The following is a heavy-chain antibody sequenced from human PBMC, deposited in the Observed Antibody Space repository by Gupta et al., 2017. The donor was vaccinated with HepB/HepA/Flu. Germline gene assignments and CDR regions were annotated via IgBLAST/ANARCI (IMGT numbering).Heavy chain of an antibody. CDR2: ISSSSSYI. CDR1: GSTFSSHS. V-gene: IGHV3-21*01. J-gene: IGHJ3*02. Sequence: EVQLVESGGGLVMPGGSLRLSCAASGSTFSSHSLTWVRQAPGKGLEWVSSISSSSSYIYYADSVKGRFTISRDNAKNSLYLQMNSLRAEDTAVYYCAREGYFYDFWSGYLDAFDIWGQGTMVTVSS. CDR3: AREGYFYDFWSGYLDAFDI. D-gene: IGHD3-3*01.